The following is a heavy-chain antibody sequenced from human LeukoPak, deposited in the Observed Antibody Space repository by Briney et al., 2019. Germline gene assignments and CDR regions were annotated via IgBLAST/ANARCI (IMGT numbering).Heavy chain of an antibody. CDR2: IWYDGSNK. CDR3: ARDLGYCSGGSCYTDTAMVTSLDY. D-gene: IGHD2-15*01. J-gene: IGHJ4*02. V-gene: IGHV3-33*01. CDR1: GFTFSSYG. Sequence: PGGSLRLSCAASGFTFSSYGMHWVRQAPGKGLEWVAVIWYDGSNKYYADSVKGRFTISRDNSKNTLYLQMNSLRAEDTAVYYCARDLGYCSGGSCYTDTAMVTSLDYWGQGTLVTVSS.